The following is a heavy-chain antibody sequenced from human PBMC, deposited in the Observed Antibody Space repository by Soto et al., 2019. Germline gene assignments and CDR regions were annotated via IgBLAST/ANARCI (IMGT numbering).Heavy chain of an antibody. V-gene: IGHV4-59*01. CDR2: IYYSGST. CDR1: GGSISSYY. J-gene: IGHJ5*02. D-gene: IGHD6-19*01. CDR3: ARDGPYSSGSWNWFDP. Sequence: SETLSLTCTVSGGSISSYYWGWIRQPPGKGLEWIGYIYYSGSTNSNPSLKSRVTISVDTSKNQFSLKLSSVTAADTAVYYCARDGPYSSGSWNWFDPWGQGTLVTVSS.